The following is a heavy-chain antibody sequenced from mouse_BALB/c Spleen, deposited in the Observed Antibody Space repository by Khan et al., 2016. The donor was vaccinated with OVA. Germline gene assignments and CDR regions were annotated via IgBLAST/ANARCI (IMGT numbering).Heavy chain of an antibody. CDR3: AISYYGSYWYFDV. CDR1: GYTFIRNY. J-gene: IGHJ1*01. V-gene: IGHV1S56*01. CDR2: IYPGDGRT. D-gene: IGHD1-1*01. Sequence: VQLQESGPEVVKPGASVKMSCKASGYTFIRNYVHWVKQRPGQGLDWIGWIYPGDGRTKYNEKFKGKTTLTAANSSTIAYMLLSSLTSEDSAIYFCAISYYGSYWYFDVWGAGTTVTVSS.